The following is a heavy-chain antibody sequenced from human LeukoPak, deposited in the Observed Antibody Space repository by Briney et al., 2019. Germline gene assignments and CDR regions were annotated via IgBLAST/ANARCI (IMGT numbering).Heavy chain of an antibody. J-gene: IGHJ4*02. CDR2: INHSGST. Sequence: SETLSLTCAAYGGSLSGYYWSWIRQPPGKGLEWIGEINHSGSTNYNPSLKSRVTISVDTSKNQFSLKLSSATAADTAVYYCARGGYYDYVWGSYRFDYWGQGTLVTVSS. V-gene: IGHV4-34*01. CDR1: GGSLSGYY. CDR3: ARGGYYDYVWGSYRFDY. D-gene: IGHD3-16*02.